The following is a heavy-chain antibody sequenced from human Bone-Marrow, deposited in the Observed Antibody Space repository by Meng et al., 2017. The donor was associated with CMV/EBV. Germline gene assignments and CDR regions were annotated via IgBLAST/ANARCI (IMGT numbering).Heavy chain of an antibody. J-gene: IGHJ6*02. Sequence: GESLKISCAASGFTFSSYEMNWVRQAPGRGLEGVSFIGPGGTPIYYADSVKGRFTISRDSAKNSLYLEMSSLGVEDTAVYYCAGDSPRTYGMEVWGQGTTVTVSS. CDR3: AGDSPRTYGMEV. CDR1: GFTFSSYE. CDR2: IGPGGTPI. V-gene: IGHV3-48*03.